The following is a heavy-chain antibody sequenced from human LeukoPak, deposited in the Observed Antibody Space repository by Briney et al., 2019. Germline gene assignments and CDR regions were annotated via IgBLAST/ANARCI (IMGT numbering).Heavy chain of an antibody. CDR3: AGGGGSYYSYGVDV. J-gene: IGHJ6*02. CDR1: GGSINSGGYY. V-gene: IGHV4-39*01. Sequence: PSETLSLTCTVSGGSINSGGYYWGWIRQSPGKGLEWIGSVYYTGSTSYYNPSLKSRLNTSVDTPKNQFSLTLTSVTAADTAVYFCAGGGGSYYSYGVDVWGQGTTVIVSS. CDR2: VYYTGSTS.